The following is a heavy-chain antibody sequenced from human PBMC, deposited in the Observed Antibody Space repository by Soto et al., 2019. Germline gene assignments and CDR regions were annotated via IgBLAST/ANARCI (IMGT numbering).Heavy chain of an antibody. CDR1: GFIFNTYG. CDR3: AREEWFYYGMGV. V-gene: IGHV3-33*01. J-gene: IGHJ6*02. D-gene: IGHD3-3*01. Sequence: GGSLRLSCATSGFIFNTYGMHWVRQAPGKGLEWVAVIWPDGSNRYYADSVSGQFTISRDNSKNTLFLQMNSLSAEDTGVYYCAREEWFYYGMGVWGQGTTVTVS. CDR2: IWPDGSNR.